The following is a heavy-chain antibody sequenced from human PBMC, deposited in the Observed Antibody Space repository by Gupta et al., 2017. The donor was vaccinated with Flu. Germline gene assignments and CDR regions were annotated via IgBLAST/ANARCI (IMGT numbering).Heavy chain of an antibody. CDR3: ARDFSTTFLDY. D-gene: IGHD3-16*01. CDR2: IRSSSSYI. Sequence: EVQLVEAGGGMVTHGGYLRLSCAASGFTFSSYSMNWVRQAPGQGLEWVSSIRSSSSYIYYADSVKGRFTIARDNAKNSLYLQMNSLRAEDTAVYYCARDFSTTFLDYWGQGTLVTVSS. J-gene: IGHJ4*02. V-gene: IGHV3-21*01. CDR1: GFTFSSYS.